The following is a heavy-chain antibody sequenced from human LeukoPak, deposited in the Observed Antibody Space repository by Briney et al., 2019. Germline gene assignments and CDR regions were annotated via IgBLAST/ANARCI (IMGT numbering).Heavy chain of an antibody. CDR3: ARDGGWPGYFDI. V-gene: IGHV3-53*01. CDR2: IFSGGNT. Sequence: GGSLRLSCGASGFTVSNHHMSWVRQTPGKGLEWVSVIFSGGNTYYTDSVKGRFTIYRDNSKNTLYLQVNRLRAEDTAVYYCARDGGWPGYFDIWGQGTMVTVSS. CDR1: GFTVSNHH. D-gene: IGHD3-16*01. J-gene: IGHJ3*02.